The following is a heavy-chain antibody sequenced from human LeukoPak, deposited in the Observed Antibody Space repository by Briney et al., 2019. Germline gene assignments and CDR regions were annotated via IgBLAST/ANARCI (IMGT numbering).Heavy chain of an antibody. CDR2: VYDNGDT. J-gene: IGHJ6*03. Sequence: SQTLSLTCTVSGGSISSGGYYWSWIRQPPGKGLEWIGYVYDNGDTNYHPSFTGRVSISVDVSKNQFSLKLTSVLAADTADYFCARLSDYDVDTSHYMDVWGKGTTVTVSS. D-gene: IGHD3-22*01. V-gene: IGHV4-61*08. CDR3: ARLSDYDVDTSHYMDV. CDR1: GGSISSGGYY.